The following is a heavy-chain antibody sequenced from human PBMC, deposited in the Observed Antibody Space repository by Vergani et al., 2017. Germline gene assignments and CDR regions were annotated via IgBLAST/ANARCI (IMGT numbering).Heavy chain of an antibody. CDR1: GGSVDFNY. V-gene: IGHV4-59*02. D-gene: IGHD1-26*01. Sequence: QVQLQESGPGLVKASETLSLICSVSGGSVDFNYWTWIRQPPGKGLEWIGYICNNGRTSYNESLKSRVTISMDSSKNQISLKLTSVTAVDTAIYYCARLWEALDYYMDVWGKGTTVTVSS. J-gene: IGHJ6*03. CDR3: ARLWEALDYYMDV. CDR2: ICNNGRT.